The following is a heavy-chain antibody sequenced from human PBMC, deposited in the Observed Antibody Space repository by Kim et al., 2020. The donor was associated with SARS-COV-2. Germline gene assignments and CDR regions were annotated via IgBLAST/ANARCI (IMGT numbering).Heavy chain of an antibody. CDR3: ARGYCSGGICPNWFDP. CDR2: IHYSGST. Sequence: SETLSLTCTVSGASISSGGYYWSWIRQVPGKGLEWIGYIHYSGSTHYKPSLKGRLIISLDTSKNQFFLQLSSVTAADTAVYYCARGYCSGGICPNWFDP. J-gene: IGHJ5*02. V-gene: IGHV4-31*03. CDR1: GASISSGGYY. D-gene: IGHD2-15*01.